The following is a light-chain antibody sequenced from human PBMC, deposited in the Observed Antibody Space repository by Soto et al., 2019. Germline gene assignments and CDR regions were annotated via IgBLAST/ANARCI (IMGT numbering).Light chain of an antibody. CDR2: GAK. Sequence: IQMTQSPSFLSASVGDRVTITCRASQAISNYLNWYQQKPGKAPNLLIFGAKTLQSGVPSRFSGSGSGRDFTLTISTLQPEDFATYYCLLDYAYFWAFGQGTKVDIK. CDR3: LLDYAYFWA. CDR1: QAISNY. V-gene: IGKV1-6*01. J-gene: IGKJ1*01.